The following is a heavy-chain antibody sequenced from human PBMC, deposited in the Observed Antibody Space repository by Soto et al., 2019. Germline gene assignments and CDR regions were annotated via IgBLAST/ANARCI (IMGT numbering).Heavy chain of an antibody. CDR3: ARVESDYCLPQFDC. CDR1: GFTFSSYS. J-gene: IGHJ4*02. D-gene: IGHD3-3*01. V-gene: IGHV3-48*01. Sequence: PGGSLRLSCAASGFTFSSYSMNWVRQAPGKGLEWVSYISSSSSTIYYADSVKGRFTISRDNAKNSLYLQMNSLRAEDTAVYYCARVESDYCLPQFDCWGQGTLVTVSS. CDR2: ISSSSSTI.